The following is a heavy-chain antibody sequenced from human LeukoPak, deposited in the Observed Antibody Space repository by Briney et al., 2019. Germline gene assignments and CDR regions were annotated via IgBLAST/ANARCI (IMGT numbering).Heavy chain of an antibody. CDR2: MNPNSGNT. CDR1: GYTFTSYD. D-gene: IGHD2-15*01. Sequence: ASVKVSCKASGYTFTSYDINWVRQATGQGLEWMGWMNPNSGNTGYAQKFQGRVTMTRNTSISTAYMELSSLRSEDTAVYYCARGRYCSGGSCYPVDYWGQGTLVTVSS. CDR3: ARGRYCSGGSCYPVDY. V-gene: IGHV1-8*02. J-gene: IGHJ4*02.